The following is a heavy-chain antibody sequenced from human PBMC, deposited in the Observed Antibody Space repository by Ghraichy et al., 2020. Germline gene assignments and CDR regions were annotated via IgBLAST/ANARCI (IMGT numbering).Heavy chain of an antibody. J-gene: IGHJ5*02. CDR3: ARGSSQWLVLGWFDP. D-gene: IGHD6-19*01. CDR1: GGSFSGYY. Sequence: SETLSLTCAVYGGSFSGYYWSLIRQPPGKGLEWIGEINHSGSTNYNPSLKSRVTISVDTSKNQFSLKLSSVTAADTAVYYCARGSSQWLVLGWFDPWGQGTLVTVSS. CDR2: INHSGST. V-gene: IGHV4-34*01.